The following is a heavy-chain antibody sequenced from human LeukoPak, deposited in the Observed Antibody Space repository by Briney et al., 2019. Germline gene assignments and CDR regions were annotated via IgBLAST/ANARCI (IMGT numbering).Heavy chain of an antibody. CDR2: INHSGST. V-gene: IGHV4-34*01. CDR3: ARGHSGSYY. D-gene: IGHD1-26*01. Sequence: KPSETLSLTCAVYGGSFSGYYWSWIRQPPGKGLEWIGEINHSGSTNYNPSLKSRVTISVDTSKNQFSLKLSSVTAADTAVYYCARGHSGSYYWGQGTLVTVSS. CDR1: GGSFSGYY. J-gene: IGHJ4*02.